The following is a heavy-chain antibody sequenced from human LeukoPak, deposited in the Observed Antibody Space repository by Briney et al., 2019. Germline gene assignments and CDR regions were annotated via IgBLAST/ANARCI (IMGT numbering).Heavy chain of an antibody. J-gene: IGHJ4*02. D-gene: IGHD3-10*01. Sequence: ASETLSLTCTVSGGSISSSSYYWGWIRQPPGKGLEWIGSIYYSGSTYYNPSLKSRVTISVDTSKNQFSLKLSSVTAAYTAVYYCATPYGSGSYYNWGQGTLVTVSS. CDR3: ATPYGSGSYYN. V-gene: IGHV4-39*01. CDR2: IYYSGST. CDR1: GGSISSSSYY.